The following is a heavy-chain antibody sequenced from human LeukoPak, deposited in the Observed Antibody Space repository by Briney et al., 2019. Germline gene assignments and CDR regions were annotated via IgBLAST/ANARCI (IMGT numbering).Heavy chain of an antibody. D-gene: IGHD2-2*02. CDR2: INHSGST. J-gene: IGHJ5*02. CDR3: ARGPDNVVVPAAIRGSWFDP. CDR1: GGSFSGYY. V-gene: IGHV4-34*01. Sequence: SETLSLTCAVYGGSFSGYYWSWIRQPPGKGLEWIGEINHSGSTNYNPSLKSRVTISVDTSKNQFSLKLSSVTAADTAVYYCARGPDNVVVPAAIRGSWFDPWGQGTLVTVSS.